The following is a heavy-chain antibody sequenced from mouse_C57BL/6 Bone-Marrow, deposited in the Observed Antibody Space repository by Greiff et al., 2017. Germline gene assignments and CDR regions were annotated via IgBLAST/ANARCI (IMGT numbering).Heavy chain of an antibody. D-gene: IGHD2-5*01. J-gene: IGHJ3*01. CDR3: ATAYYSNFAWFAY. V-gene: IGHV5-17*01. CDR2: ISSGSSTI. CDR1: GFTFSDYG. Sequence: EVKLVESGGGLVKPGGSLKLSCAASGFTFSDYGMHWVRQAPEKGLEWVAYISSGSSTIYYADTVKGRFTISRDNAKNTLFLQMTSLRSEDTAMYYCATAYYSNFAWFAYWGQGTLVTVSA.